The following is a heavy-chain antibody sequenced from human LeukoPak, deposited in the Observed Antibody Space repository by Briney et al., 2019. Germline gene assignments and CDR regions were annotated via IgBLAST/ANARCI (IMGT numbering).Heavy chain of an antibody. J-gene: IGHJ4*02. V-gene: IGHV3-48*01. CDR1: GFTFSSYG. D-gene: IGHD3-16*01. Sequence: GGSLRLSCAASGFTFSSYGMSWVRQAPGKGLEWVSYISSSSSTIYYADSVKGRFTISRDNAKNSLYLQMNSLRAEDTAVYYCARDRRMITFGGVIAYWGQGTLVTVSS. CDR2: ISSSSSTI. CDR3: ARDRRMITFGGVIAY.